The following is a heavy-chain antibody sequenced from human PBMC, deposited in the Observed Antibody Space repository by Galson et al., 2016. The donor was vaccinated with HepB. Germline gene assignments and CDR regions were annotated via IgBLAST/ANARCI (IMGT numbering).Heavy chain of an antibody. CDR2: INPSGDDT. Sequence: SVKVSCKASGYTFTTYYIHWVRQAPGQGLEWMGVINPSGDDTTYAQEFQGRVTMTRDTSTSTVYMELSSLRSQDTAVYYCVKDRVRDGHPNFDYWGQGTLVTVSS. D-gene: IGHD5-24*01. CDR3: VKDRVRDGHPNFDY. CDR1: GYTFTTYY. J-gene: IGHJ4*02. V-gene: IGHV1-46*03.